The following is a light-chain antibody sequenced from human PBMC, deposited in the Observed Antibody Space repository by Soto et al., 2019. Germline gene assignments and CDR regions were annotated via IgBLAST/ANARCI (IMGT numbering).Light chain of an antibody. CDR3: QQGYSTPLT. Sequence: DIQMTQSPSSLSASVGDRVTITCRASQSISSYLNWYQQKPGKAPKLLIYAASSLQRGVPSRFSGSGSGTELTLTISSLQPEDFATYYCQQGYSTPLTFGQGTKVEIK. CDR1: QSISSY. J-gene: IGKJ1*01. V-gene: IGKV1-39*01. CDR2: AAS.